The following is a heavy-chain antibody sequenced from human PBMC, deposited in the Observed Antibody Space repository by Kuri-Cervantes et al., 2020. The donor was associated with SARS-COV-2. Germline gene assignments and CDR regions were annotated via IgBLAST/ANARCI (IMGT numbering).Heavy chain of an antibody. CDR2: IYHSGST. V-gene: IGHV4-4*02. J-gene: IGHJ6*03. CDR3: ARHHVLRFLEWSDKYYYMDV. CDR1: GGSISSSNW. Sequence: SETLSLTCAVSGGSISSSNWWSWVRQPPGKGLEWIGEIYHSGSTNYNPSLKSRVTISVDKSKNQFSLKLSSVTAADTAVYYCARHHVLRFLEWSDKYYYMDVWGKGTTVTVSS. D-gene: IGHD3-3*01.